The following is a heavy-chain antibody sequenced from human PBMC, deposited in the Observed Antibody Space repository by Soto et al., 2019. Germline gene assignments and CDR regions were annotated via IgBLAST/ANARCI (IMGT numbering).Heavy chain of an antibody. D-gene: IGHD2-2*02. Sequence: QVQLVESGGGVVQPGRSLRLSCAASGFTFSSYGMHWVRQAPGKGLEWVAVISYDGSNKYYADSVKGRFTISRDNSKNTLYLQMNSLRAEDTAVYYCANGQYCSSTSCYISYYYGMDVWGQGTTVTVSS. CDR2: ISYDGSNK. CDR1: GFTFSSYG. J-gene: IGHJ6*02. V-gene: IGHV3-30*18. CDR3: ANGQYCSSTSCYISYYYGMDV.